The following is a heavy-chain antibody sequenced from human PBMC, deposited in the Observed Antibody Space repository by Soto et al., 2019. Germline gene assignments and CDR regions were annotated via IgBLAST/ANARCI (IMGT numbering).Heavy chain of an antibody. CDR1: GGSINDFY. V-gene: IGHV4-59*01. CDR3: ARVGGVAARTFDY. CDR2: IYYSGST. J-gene: IGHJ4*02. Sequence: NPSETLSLTXTVSGGSINDFYWSWIRQPPGKGLEWIGDIYYSGSTDYNPSLKGRVTISVDTSKNQFSLKLRSVTAADTAVYYCARVGGVAARTFDYWGQGTLVTVSS. D-gene: IGHD6-6*01.